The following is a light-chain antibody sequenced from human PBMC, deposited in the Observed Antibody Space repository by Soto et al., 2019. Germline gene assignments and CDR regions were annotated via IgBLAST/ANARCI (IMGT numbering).Light chain of an antibody. CDR3: QSYDSSLSGSV. J-gene: IGLJ3*02. Sequence: QPVLTQPPSVSGAPGQRVTISCTGSSSNIGAGYDVHWYQQHPGTAPKLLIYDNSNRPSGVPDRFSGSKSGTSASLAITGLQAEDEADYYCQSYDSSLSGSVFGGGTKLTVL. CDR2: DNS. V-gene: IGLV1-40*01. CDR1: SSNIGAGYD.